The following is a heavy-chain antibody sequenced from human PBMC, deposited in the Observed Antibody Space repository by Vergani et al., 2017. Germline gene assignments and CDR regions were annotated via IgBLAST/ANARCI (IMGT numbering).Heavy chain of an antibody. CDR3: AKVGRSEVAGTFGAFDI. CDR1: GFTFIMHA. Sequence: EMQLVESGGGLVRPGGSLRLSCAASGFTFIMHAMSWVRQAPGKGLEWVSTLSASDRRTHYADSVKGRFTISRDNSKNTLFLHMNSLRPEDTAVYYCAKVGRSEVAGTFGAFDIWGQGTMVTVSS. D-gene: IGHD6-19*01. V-gene: IGHV3-23*04. J-gene: IGHJ3*02. CDR2: LSASDRRT.